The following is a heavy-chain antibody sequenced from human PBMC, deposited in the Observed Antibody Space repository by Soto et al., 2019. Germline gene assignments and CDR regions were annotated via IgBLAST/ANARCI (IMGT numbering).Heavy chain of an antibody. CDR1: GFTFSSYA. CDR2: ISGSGGST. V-gene: IGHV3-23*01. CDR3: ANEGGDRDYFDY. D-gene: IGHD2-21*01. Sequence: GGSLRLSCAASGFTFSSYAMSWVRQAPGKGLEWVSAISGSGGSTYYADSVKGRFTISRDNSKNTLYLQMNSRRAEDTVVYYCANEGGDRDYFDYWGQGTLVTVSS. J-gene: IGHJ4*02.